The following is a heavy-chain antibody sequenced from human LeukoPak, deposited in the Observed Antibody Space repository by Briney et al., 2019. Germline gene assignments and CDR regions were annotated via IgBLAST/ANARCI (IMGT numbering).Heavy chain of an antibody. J-gene: IGHJ6*03. CDR1: GFNFISSW. D-gene: IGHD1-26*01. Sequence: PGGSLRLSCAASGFNFISSWMNWVRQAPGKGLEWVANIKQDGSEKYYVDSVKGRSTISRDDARNSLYLQMNSLGAEDTAVYYCARDPYSGTYGDTYYYYMDVWGKGTTVTISS. CDR3: ARDPYSGTYGDTYYYYMDV. CDR2: IKQDGSEK. V-gene: IGHV3-7*01.